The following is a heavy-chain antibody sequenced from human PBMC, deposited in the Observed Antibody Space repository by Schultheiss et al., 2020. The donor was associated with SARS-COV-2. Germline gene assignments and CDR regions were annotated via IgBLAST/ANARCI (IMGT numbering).Heavy chain of an antibody. CDR1: GFTFSSYG. J-gene: IGHJ6*02. V-gene: IGHV3-30*03. CDR3: ARDLSSSHRYGMDV. D-gene: IGHD6-6*01. Sequence: GGSLRLSCAASGFTFSSYGMHWVRQAPGKGLEWVAVISYDGSNQYYADSVKGRFTISRDNSKNTLYLQMNSLRAEDTAVYYCARDLSSSHRYGMDVWGQGTTVTVSS. CDR2: ISYDGSNQ.